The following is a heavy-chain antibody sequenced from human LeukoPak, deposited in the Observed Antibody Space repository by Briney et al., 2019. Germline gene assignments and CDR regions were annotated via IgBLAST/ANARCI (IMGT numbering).Heavy chain of an antibody. V-gene: IGHV4-39*01. D-gene: IGHD3-9*01. CDR3: ARGSDWLSIYELDY. CDR1: GGSISSSSYY. Sequence: SETLSLTCTVSGGSISSSSYYWGWIRQPPGKGLEWIGSIYYSGSTYYNPSLKSRVTISVDTSKNQFSLKLSSVTAADTAVYYCARGSDWLSIYELDYWGQGTLVTVSS. CDR2: IYYSGST. J-gene: IGHJ4*02.